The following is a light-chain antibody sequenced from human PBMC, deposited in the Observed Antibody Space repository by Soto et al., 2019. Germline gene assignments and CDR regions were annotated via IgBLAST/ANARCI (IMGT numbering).Light chain of an antibody. CDR3: QQANSFPHT. CDR1: QGISSW. J-gene: IGKJ2*01. Sequence: DIQMTQSPSSVSASVGDRATITCRARQGISSWLAWSQQKPGKSRKLLFYAASSLHSGVPSRVRGSRFGTDLTITFSSLLPEDFAPYYLQQANSFPHTFCQRTKLAIK. CDR2: AAS. V-gene: IGKV1-12*01.